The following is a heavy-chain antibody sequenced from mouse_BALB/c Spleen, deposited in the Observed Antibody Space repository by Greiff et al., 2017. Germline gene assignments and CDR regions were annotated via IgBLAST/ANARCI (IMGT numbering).Heavy chain of an antibody. J-gene: IGHJ3*01. CDR1: GFSLTGYG. D-gene: IGHD2-1*01. Sequence: QVQLKESGPGLVAPSQSLSITCTVSGFSLTGYGVNWVRQPPGKGLEWLGMIWGDGSTDYNSALKSRLSISKDNSNSQVFLKMNSLQTDDTARYYGARDGGNYGFAYWGQGTLVTVSA. V-gene: IGHV2-6-7*01. CDR2: IWGDGST. CDR3: ARDGGNYGFAY.